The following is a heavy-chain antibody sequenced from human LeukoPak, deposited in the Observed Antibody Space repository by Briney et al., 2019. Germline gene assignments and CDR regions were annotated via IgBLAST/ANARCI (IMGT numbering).Heavy chain of an antibody. Sequence: PSETLSLTCTVSSGSIRTSYCSWIRQPPGKGLEWIGYIYYSGSTNYNPSLKSRVTISVDTSRNQFSLKLSSVTAADTAVYYCARGSGFVWGQGTLVTVSS. CDR2: IYYSGST. J-gene: IGHJ4*02. D-gene: IGHD3-10*01. CDR3: ARGSGFV. V-gene: IGHV4-59*01. CDR1: SGSIRTSY.